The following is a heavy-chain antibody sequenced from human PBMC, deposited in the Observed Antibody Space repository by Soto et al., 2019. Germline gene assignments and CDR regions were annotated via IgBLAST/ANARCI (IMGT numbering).Heavy chain of an antibody. J-gene: IGHJ6*02. Sequence: GGSLRLSCAASGFTFSSYAMSWVRQAPGKGLEWVSAISGSGGSTYYADSVKGRFTISRDNSKNTLYLQMNSLRAEDTAVYYCAKEAGYDFWSGYYTYYYYGMDVWGQGTTVTVS. CDR2: ISGSGGST. V-gene: IGHV3-23*01. CDR3: AKEAGYDFWSGYYTYYYYGMDV. D-gene: IGHD3-3*01. CDR1: GFTFSSYA.